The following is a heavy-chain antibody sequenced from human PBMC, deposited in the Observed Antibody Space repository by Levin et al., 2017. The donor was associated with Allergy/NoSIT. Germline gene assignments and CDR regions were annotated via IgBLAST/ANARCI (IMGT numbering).Heavy chain of an antibody. Sequence: TGGSLRLSCAASGFTFDDYAMHWVRQAPGKGLEWVSGISWNSGSIGYADSVKGRFTISRDNAKNSLYLQMNSLRAEDTALYYCAKDMDPYSSGWSTAHAFDIWGQGTMVTVSS. CDR3: AKDMDPYSSGWSTAHAFDI. CDR1: GFTFDDYA. V-gene: IGHV3-9*01. D-gene: IGHD6-19*01. CDR2: ISWNSGSI. J-gene: IGHJ3*02.